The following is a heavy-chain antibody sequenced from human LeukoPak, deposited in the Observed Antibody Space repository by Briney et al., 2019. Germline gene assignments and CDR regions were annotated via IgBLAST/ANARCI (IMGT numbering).Heavy chain of an antibody. CDR2: INPNSGGT. CDR1: GYTFTGFY. Sequence: GASAKVSCKASGYTFTGFYIHWVRQAPGQGLEWMGCINPNSGGTNYAQKFQGRVTMTRDTSISTAYMEVSRLRSDDTAVYYCARDPQDYSGGGYYAGLYYMDVWGKGTTVTVSS. D-gene: IGHD2-15*01. V-gene: IGHV1-2*02. J-gene: IGHJ6*03. CDR3: ARDPQDYSGGGYYAGLYYMDV.